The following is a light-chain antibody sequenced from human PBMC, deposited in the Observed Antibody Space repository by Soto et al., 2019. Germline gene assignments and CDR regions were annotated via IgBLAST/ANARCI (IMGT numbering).Light chain of an antibody. CDR3: QHRSNWRPT. Sequence: EIVLTQSPATLSLSPGERATLSCRASQSVDSYLAWYQQKVGQAPRLLIYDASNRATGVPARFSGSGSGTDFTLTIGRLEPEDFAVYYCQHRSNWRPTFGQGTKVDIK. J-gene: IGKJ1*01. CDR2: DAS. V-gene: IGKV3-11*01. CDR1: QSVDSY.